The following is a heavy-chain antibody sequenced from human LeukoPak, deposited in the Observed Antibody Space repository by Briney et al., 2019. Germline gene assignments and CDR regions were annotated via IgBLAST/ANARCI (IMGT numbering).Heavy chain of an antibody. Sequence: SETLSLTRTVSGGSISSYYWSWIRQPAGKGLEWIGRIYTSGSTNYNPSLKSRVTISVDKSKNQFSLKLSSVTAADTAVYYCARDGAYCSSTSCYEDYYYYMDVWGKGTTVTVSS. CDR1: GGSISSYY. V-gene: IGHV4-4*07. J-gene: IGHJ6*03. CDR2: IYTSGST. D-gene: IGHD2-2*01. CDR3: ARDGAYCSSTSCYEDYYYYMDV.